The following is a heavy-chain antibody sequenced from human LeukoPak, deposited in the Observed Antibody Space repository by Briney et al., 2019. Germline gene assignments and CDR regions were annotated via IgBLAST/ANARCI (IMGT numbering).Heavy chain of an antibody. D-gene: IGHD6-13*01. CDR1: GGSFSGYY. V-gene: IGHV4-34*01. CDR2: INHSGST. J-gene: IGHJ4*02. Sequence: SETLSLTCAVSGGSFSGYYWSWIRQPPGKGLEWIGEINHSGSTNYNPSLKSRVTISVDTSKNQFSLKLSSVTAADTAVYYCARARSSSWTDYWGQGTLVTVSS. CDR3: ARARSSSWTDY.